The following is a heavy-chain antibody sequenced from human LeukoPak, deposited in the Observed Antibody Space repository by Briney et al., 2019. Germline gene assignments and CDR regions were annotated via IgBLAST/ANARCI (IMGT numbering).Heavy chain of an antibody. Sequence: PSETLSLTCTVSGGSISSSSYYWGWIRQPPGKGLEWIGSSYYSGSTYYNPSLKSRVTISVDTSKNQFSLKLSSVTAADTAVYYCARQGGYSTSWYGVDYWGQGTLVTVSS. CDR2: SYYSGST. D-gene: IGHD6-13*01. J-gene: IGHJ4*02. V-gene: IGHV4-39*01. CDR3: ARQGGYSTSWYGVDY. CDR1: GGSISSSSYY.